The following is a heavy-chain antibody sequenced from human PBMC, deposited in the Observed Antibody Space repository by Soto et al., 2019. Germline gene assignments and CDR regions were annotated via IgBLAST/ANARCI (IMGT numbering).Heavy chain of an antibody. CDR3: ARGTGTTRSWFDP. J-gene: IGHJ5*02. Sequence: GGSLRLSCAASEFTFSSYAMHWVRQAPGKGLEYVSAISSNGGSTYYANSVKGRFTISRDNSKNTLYLQMGSLRAEDMAVYYCARGTGTTRSWFDPWGQGTLVTVSS. CDR1: EFTFSSYA. CDR2: ISSNGGST. D-gene: IGHD1-1*01. V-gene: IGHV3-64*01.